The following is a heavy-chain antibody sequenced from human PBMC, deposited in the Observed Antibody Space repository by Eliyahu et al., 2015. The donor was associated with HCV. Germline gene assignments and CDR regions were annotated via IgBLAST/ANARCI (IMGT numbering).Heavy chain of an antibody. CDR1: GGSISSGGSY. Sequence: QVQLQESGPGLVKPSQTLSLTCTVSGGSISSGGSYWSWLRQHPGKGLEWIGYIYYSGNTDYNPSLKSRVTISLDTSKNQFSLKLSSVTAADTAVYYCARVPLYASLSDWYFDLWGRGTLVTVSS. J-gene: IGHJ2*01. CDR2: IYYSGNT. CDR3: ARVPLYASLSDWYFDL. V-gene: IGHV4-31*03. D-gene: IGHD2-8*01.